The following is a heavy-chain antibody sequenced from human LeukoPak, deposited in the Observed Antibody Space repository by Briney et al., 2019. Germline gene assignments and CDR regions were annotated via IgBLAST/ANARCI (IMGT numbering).Heavy chain of an antibody. CDR1: GFTFSSYG. V-gene: IGHV3-23*01. Sequence: PGGSLRLSCAASGFTFSSYGMSWVRQAPGKGLEWVSTISANGVSASYADSVKGRFTISRDNSKDTLYLQMNSLRAADTAIYYCAKDLVLYGDYSPDPYWGQGTLVTVSS. J-gene: IGHJ4*02. D-gene: IGHD4-17*01. CDR3: AKDLVLYGDYSPDPY. CDR2: ISANGVSA.